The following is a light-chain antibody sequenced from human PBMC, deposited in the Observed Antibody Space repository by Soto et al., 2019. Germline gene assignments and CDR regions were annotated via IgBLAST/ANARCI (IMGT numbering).Light chain of an antibody. CDR1: STDVGSYNR. J-gene: IGLJ2*01. V-gene: IGLV2-18*02. CDR2: EVS. Sequence: QSALTQPPSVSGSPGQSVTISCTGTSTDVGSYNRVSWYQQPPGTAPKLMIYEVSYRPSGVPDRFSGSKPGNTASLTISGLQAEDEADYYCSSYTSSNSVVFGGGTKVTVL. CDR3: SSYTSSNSVV.